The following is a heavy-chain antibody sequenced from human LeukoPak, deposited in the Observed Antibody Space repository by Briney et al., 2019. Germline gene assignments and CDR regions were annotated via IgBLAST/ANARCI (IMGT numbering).Heavy chain of an antibody. Sequence: GGSLRLSCAASGFNFNNYGMHWVRQAPGKGLEWVAFIRYDGSNQCYADSVKGRFTISRDNSRNTLSLQMNSLSADDTAVYYCAKETGYSSPDYWGQGALVTVSS. D-gene: IGHD6-13*01. V-gene: IGHV3-30*02. CDR2: IRYDGSNQ. J-gene: IGHJ4*02. CDR3: AKETGYSSPDY. CDR1: GFNFNNYG.